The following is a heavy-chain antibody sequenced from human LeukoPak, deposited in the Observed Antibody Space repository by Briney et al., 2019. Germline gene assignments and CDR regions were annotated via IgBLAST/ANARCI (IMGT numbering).Heavy chain of an antibody. J-gene: IGHJ4*02. V-gene: IGHV1-18*01. CDR1: GYTFPSYG. Sequence: ASVKVSCKASGYTFPSYGISWVRQAPGQGLEWMGWISAYNGNTNYAQKLQGRVTMTTDTSTSTAYMELRSLRSDDTAVYYCATGITMVRGAIIPRDYWGQGTLVTVSS. CDR3: ATGITMVRGAIIPRDY. CDR2: ISAYNGNT. D-gene: IGHD3-10*01.